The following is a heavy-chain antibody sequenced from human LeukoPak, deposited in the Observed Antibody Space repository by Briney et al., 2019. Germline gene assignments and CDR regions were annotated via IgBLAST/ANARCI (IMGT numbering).Heavy chain of an antibody. Sequence: SVKVSCKASGYTFTGYYMHWVRQAPGQGLEWMGGIIPIFGTANYAQKFQGRVTITADESTSTAYMELSSLRSEDTAVYYCARDKGIAAAGTGFDYWGQGTLVTVSS. CDR3: ARDKGIAAAGTGFDY. V-gene: IGHV1-69*13. CDR1: GYTFTGYY. D-gene: IGHD6-13*01. J-gene: IGHJ4*02. CDR2: IIPIFGTA.